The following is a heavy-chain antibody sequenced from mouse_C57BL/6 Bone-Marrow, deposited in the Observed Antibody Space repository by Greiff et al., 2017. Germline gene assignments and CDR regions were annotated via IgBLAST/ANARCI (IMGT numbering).Heavy chain of an antibody. CDR2: IYPGNSDT. V-gene: IGHV1-5*01. Sequence: VQLQQSGTVLARPGASVKMSCKTSGYTFTSYWMHWVKQRPGQGLEWIGAIYPGNSDTSYNQKFKGKAKLTAVTSASTGYMELSVLTNEDSAVYYCTRGTTVVATDYFDYWGQGTTLTVSS. CDR1: GYTFTSYW. CDR3: TRGTTVVATDYFDY. D-gene: IGHD1-1*01. J-gene: IGHJ2*01.